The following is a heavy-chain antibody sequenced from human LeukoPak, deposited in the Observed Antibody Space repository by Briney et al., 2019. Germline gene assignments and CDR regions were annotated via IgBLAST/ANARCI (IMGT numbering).Heavy chain of an antibody. V-gene: IGHV4-34*01. CDR1: GGSFSGYY. D-gene: IGHD5-18*01. CDR3: ARVSVDTAMVMWFDP. Sequence: SETLSLTCAVYGGSFSGYYWSWIRQPPGKGLEWIGEINHSGSTNYNPSLKSRVTISVDTSKNQFSLKLSSVTAADTAVYYCARVSVDTAMVMWFDPWGQGTLVTVSS. CDR2: INHSGST. J-gene: IGHJ5*02.